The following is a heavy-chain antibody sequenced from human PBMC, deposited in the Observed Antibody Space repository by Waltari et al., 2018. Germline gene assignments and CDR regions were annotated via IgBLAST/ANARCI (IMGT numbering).Heavy chain of an antibody. J-gene: IGHJ6*02. D-gene: IGHD2-15*01. Sequence: QVQRVQSGAEVKKPGSAVKVSCKTSGGTFSSYAISWLRRSPGQGLEWMGRIIPIFGTANYEQKFQGRDTITADKSMSTAYMAPSSLRSEDTAVYYCAVPLGCGTSYGREVWGQGTTVTVSS. CDR1: GGTFSSYA. CDR2: IIPIFGTA. V-gene: IGHV1-69*14. CDR3: AVPLGCGTSYGREV.